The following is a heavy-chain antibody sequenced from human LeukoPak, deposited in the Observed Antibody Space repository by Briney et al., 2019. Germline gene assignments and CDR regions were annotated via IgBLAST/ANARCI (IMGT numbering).Heavy chain of an antibody. CDR1: GNYW. D-gene: IGHD3-22*01. V-gene: IGHV3-74*01. Sequence: GGSLRLSCAASGNYWMHWVRQAPGKGLVWVSHINSDGSWTSYADSVKGRFTISKDNAKNTVYLQMNSLRAEDTALYYCARLPTFYYDSSGYHYDYWGQGTLVTVSS. CDR2: INSDGSWT. J-gene: IGHJ4*02. CDR3: ARLPTFYYDSSGYHYDY.